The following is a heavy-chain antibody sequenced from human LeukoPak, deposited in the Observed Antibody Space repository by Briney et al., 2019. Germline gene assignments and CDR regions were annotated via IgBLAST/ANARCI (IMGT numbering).Heavy chain of an antibody. CDR3: AREDSSVEYYYYYYYMDV. V-gene: IGHV4-34*01. CDR1: GGSFSGYY. Sequence: PSETLSLXCAVYGGSFSGYYWSWIRQPPGKGLEWIGEINHSGSTNYNPSLKSRVTISVDTSKNQFSLKLSSVTAADTAVYYCAREDSSVEYYYYYYYMDVWGKRTTVTVSS. J-gene: IGHJ6*03. D-gene: IGHD6-19*01. CDR2: INHSGST.